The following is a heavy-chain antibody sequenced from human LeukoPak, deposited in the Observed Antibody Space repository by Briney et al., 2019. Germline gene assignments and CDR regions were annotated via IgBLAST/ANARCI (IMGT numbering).Heavy chain of an antibody. Sequence: GGSLRLSCAASGFTVSSNYMSWVRQAPGKGLEWVAVISYDGDNKYYADTVKGRFTISRDNSKNTLYLQMNSVRAEDTAVYYCAKNLMATGWYPIYYYYYMDVWGRGTTVTVSS. J-gene: IGHJ6*03. CDR1: GFTVSSNY. CDR2: ISYDGDNK. V-gene: IGHV3-30*18. CDR3: AKNLMATGWYPIYYYYYMDV. D-gene: IGHD6-19*01.